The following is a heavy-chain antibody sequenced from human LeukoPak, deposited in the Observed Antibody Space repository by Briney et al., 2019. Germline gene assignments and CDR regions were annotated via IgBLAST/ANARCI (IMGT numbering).Heavy chain of an antibody. CDR2: ISYDGSNK. J-gene: IGHJ3*02. V-gene: IGHV3-30-3*01. D-gene: IGHD3-22*01. Sequence: GSLRLSCAASGFTFSSYAMHWVRQAPGKGLEWVAVISYDGSNKYYADSVKGRFTISRDNSKNTLYLQMNSLRAEDTAVYYCAREMITMIVVVITTHNDAFDIWGQGTMVTVSS. CDR3: AREMITMIVVVITTHNDAFDI. CDR1: GFTFSSYA.